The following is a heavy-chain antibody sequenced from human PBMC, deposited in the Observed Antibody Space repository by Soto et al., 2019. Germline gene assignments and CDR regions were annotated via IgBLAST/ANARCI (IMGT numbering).Heavy chain of an antibody. CDR1: GYTLSQLS. D-gene: IGHD3-10*01. CDR3: ATRSELYYASRSYYPN. Sequence: AXGKVWCTGFGYTLSQLSIHWVRQSPGKGLEWMGGFDPEDGETIYAQKFQGRVTMTEDTSTDTAYMELSSLRSEDTAVYYCATRSELYYASRSYYPNWGQGTPVPVSS. V-gene: IGHV1-24*01. J-gene: IGHJ4*02. CDR2: FDPEDGET.